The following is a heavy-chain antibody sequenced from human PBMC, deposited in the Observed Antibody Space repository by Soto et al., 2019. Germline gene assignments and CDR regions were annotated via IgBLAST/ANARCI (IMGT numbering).Heavy chain of an antibody. D-gene: IGHD5-12*01. Sequence: SETLSLTCTVSGGSISSYYWSWIRQPAGKGLEWIGRIYTSGSTNYSPSLKSRVTMSVDTSKNQFSLKLSSVTAADTAVYYCARDPSTYSGYGPLDYWGQGTLVTVSS. CDR2: IYTSGST. CDR3: ARDPSTYSGYGPLDY. V-gene: IGHV4-4*07. CDR1: GGSISSYY. J-gene: IGHJ4*02.